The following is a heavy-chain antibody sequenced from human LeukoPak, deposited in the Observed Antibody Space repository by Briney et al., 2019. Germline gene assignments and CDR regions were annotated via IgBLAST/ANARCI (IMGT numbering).Heavy chain of an antibody. CDR1: GFTFSRHY. CDR3: ARDVSGSWSTDY. Sequence: GGSLRLSCAASGFTFSRHYMHWVRQAPGKGLEWVAVISEDGSNMYYAGSVKGRFTISRDNSKNTLDLQMDALRAEDTAVYYCARDVSGSWSTDYWGQGVLVTISS. D-gene: IGHD3-3*01. J-gene: IGHJ4*02. V-gene: IGHV3-30*03. CDR2: ISEDGSNM.